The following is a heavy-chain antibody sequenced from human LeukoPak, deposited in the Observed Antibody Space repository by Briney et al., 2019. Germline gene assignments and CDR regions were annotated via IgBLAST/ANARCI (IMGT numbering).Heavy chain of an antibody. D-gene: IGHD5-24*01. CDR2: IYTSGST. J-gene: IGHJ5*02. CDR3: ARDPGENYPYNWFDP. CDR1: GGSISSGSYY. Sequence: SETLSLTCTVSGGSISSGSYYWSWIRQPAGKGLEWIGRIYTSGSTNYNPSLKSRVTISVDTSKNQFSLKLSSVTAADTAVYYCARDPGENYPYNWFDPWGQGTLVTVSS. V-gene: IGHV4-61*02.